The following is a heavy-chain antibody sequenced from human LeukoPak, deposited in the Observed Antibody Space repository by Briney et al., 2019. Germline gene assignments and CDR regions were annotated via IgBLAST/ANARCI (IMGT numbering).Heavy chain of an antibody. J-gene: IGHJ5*02. D-gene: IGHD1-26*01. CDR1: GDSVSSNSAS. Sequence: SQTLSLTCAISGDSVSSNSASWNWIRQSPSRGLEWLGRTYYRSKWNTDYAVSVKGRITINPDTSKNQFSLYLNSVTPEDTAVYYCARDPDSSYEWGPFDPWGQGTLVTVFS. CDR3: ARDPDSSYEWGPFDP. V-gene: IGHV6-1*01. CDR2: TYYRSKWNT.